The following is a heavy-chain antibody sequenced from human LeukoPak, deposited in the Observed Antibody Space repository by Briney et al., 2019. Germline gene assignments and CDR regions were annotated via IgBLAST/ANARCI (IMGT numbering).Heavy chain of an antibody. CDR3: ASPGISGYLPYFNY. CDR2: ISSSGGTV. Sequence: GGSLRLSCAASGIDFSDFYMTWIRQAPGKGLEWISTISSSGGTVHYADSLKGRFTISRDNAKNSVYLQMNSLTAADTAVYYCASPGISGYLPYFNYWGQGSLVTVSS. CDR1: GIDFSDFY. D-gene: IGHD3-22*01. J-gene: IGHJ4*02. V-gene: IGHV3-11*01.